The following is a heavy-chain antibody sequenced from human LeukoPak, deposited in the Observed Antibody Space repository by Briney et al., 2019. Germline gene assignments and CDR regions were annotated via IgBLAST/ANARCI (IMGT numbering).Heavy chain of an antibody. D-gene: IGHD2-21*01. CDR3: ARENFKVYSKGFDI. CDR2: IYYNGNT. CDR1: GGSISGHY. V-gene: IGHV4-59*11. J-gene: IGHJ3*02. Sequence: SETLSDSCNVSGGSISGHYWNWIRQSPGKGLEWIGYIYYNGNTKYNPSLSSRVIISLDTSNEQFSLKMTSVTAADTAVYFCARENFKVYSKGFDIWGQGTMDTVSS.